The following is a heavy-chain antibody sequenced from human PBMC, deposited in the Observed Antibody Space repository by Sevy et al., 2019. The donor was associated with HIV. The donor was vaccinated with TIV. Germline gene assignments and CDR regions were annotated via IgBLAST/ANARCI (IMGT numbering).Heavy chain of an antibody. CDR2: VGPAGDP. D-gene: IGHD5-12*01. Sequence: GWSLRLSCVASGFTFSSYDMHWVRQVTGKGLEWVSGVGPAGDPFYPGSVKGRFTISRENAKNSFYLQMNSLRAGDTAVYYWARSGGYSDYGMDVWGQGTTVTVSS. CDR1: GFTFSSYD. J-gene: IGHJ6*02. CDR3: ARSGGYSDYGMDV. V-gene: IGHV3-13*05.